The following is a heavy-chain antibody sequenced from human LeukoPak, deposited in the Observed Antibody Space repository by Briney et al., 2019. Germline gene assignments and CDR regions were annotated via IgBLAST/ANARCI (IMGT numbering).Heavy chain of an antibody. CDR3: ARDLDDFWSGYFDY. Sequence: GASVKVSCKASGYTFTDYYMHWVRQAPGQGLEWMGWISAYNGNTTYAQKLQGRVTMTTDTSTSTAYMELRSLRSDDTAVYYCARDLDDFWSGYFDYWGQGTLVTVSS. J-gene: IGHJ4*02. CDR1: GYTFTDYY. V-gene: IGHV1-18*04. CDR2: ISAYNGNT. D-gene: IGHD3-3*01.